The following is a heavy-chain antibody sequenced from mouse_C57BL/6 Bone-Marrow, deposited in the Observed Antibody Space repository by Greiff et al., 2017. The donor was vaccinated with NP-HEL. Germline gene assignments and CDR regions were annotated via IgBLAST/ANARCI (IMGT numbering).Heavy chain of an antibody. CDR3: ARAGLGPYYFDY. CDR1: GFTFSSYA. D-gene: IGHD4-1*01. CDR2: ISDGGSYT. V-gene: IGHV5-4*01. Sequence: DVHLVESGGGLVKPGGSLKLSCAASGFTFSSYAMSWVRQTPEKRLEWVATISDGGSYTYYPDNVKGRFTISRDNAKNNLYLQMSHLKSEDTAMYYCARAGLGPYYFDYWGQGTTLTVSS. J-gene: IGHJ2*01.